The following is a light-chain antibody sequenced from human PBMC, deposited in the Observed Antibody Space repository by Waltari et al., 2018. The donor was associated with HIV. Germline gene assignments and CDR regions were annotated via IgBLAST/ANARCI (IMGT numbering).Light chain of an antibody. J-gene: IGKJ2*01. CDR1: QSISSY. Sequence: DIQMTQSPSSLSASVGDRVTITCRASQSISSYLNWYQHKPGKAPKVLIYAASSLQSGVPSRFSGSGSGTDFTLTINSLQPEDFATYYCQQSYSTPYTFGQGTKLEIK. CDR2: AAS. V-gene: IGKV1-39*01. CDR3: QQSYSTPYT.